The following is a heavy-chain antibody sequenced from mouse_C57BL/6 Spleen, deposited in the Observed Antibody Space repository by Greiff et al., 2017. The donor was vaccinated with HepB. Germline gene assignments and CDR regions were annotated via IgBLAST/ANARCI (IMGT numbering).Heavy chain of an antibody. D-gene: IGHD3-3*01. CDR3: ARGDPFYY. CDR1: GYSITSGYY. J-gene: IGHJ2*01. Sequence: EVHLVESGPGLVKPSQSLSLTCSVTGYSITSGYYWNWIRQFPGNKLEWMGYISYDGSNNYNPSLKNRFSITRDTSKNQFFLKLNSVTTEDTATYYCARGDPFYYWGQSTTLTVSS. V-gene: IGHV3-6*01. CDR2: ISYDGSN.